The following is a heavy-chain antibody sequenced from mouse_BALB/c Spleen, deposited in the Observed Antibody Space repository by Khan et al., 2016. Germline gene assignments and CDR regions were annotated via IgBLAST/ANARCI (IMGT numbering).Heavy chain of an antibody. CDR1: GDSITSGY. J-gene: IGHJ2*01. Sequence: EVQLQESGPSLVKPSQTLSLTCSVTGDSITSGYWNWIRKFPGNKLEYMGYISYSGSTYYNPSLKSRISITRDTSKNQYYLQLNSVTTEDTARYCCARYYGSSSSFDYWGQGTTLTVSS. D-gene: IGHD1-1*01. CDR3: ARYYGSSSSFDY. V-gene: IGHV3-8*02. CDR2: ISYSGST.